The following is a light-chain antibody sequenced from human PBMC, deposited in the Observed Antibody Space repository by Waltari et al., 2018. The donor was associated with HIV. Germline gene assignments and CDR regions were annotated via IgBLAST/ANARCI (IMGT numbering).Light chain of an antibody. Sequence: QSVLTQPPSVSATPGQKVTISCSGSSSNIAPNYVSWYQHFPVTVPKVLIYDNNKRSSGIPDRFAGCKSGTSATLDISGLQTGDEAHYYCGTWDTSLIAWIFGTGTKVTVL. V-gene: IGLV1-51*01. CDR3: GTWDTSLIAWI. CDR2: DNN. J-gene: IGLJ1*01. CDR1: SSNIAPNY.